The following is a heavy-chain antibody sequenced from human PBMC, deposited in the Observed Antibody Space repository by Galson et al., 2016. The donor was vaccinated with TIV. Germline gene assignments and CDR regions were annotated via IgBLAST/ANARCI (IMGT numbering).Heavy chain of an antibody. V-gene: IGHV1-2*05. D-gene: IGHD2-2*03. CDR3: ARERGPGYCSSTSCYGYYGRVV. Sequence: SVKVSCKASGYTFSDYHMHWVRQAPGQGLEWMGRINPNSGGTEYAQKFQDRVTMTRDTSINTAYMEVSRLRYDDSVIYYCARERGPGYCSSTSCYGYYGRVVWGQGATVTFSS. CDR1: GYTFSDYH. CDR2: INPNSGGT. J-gene: IGHJ6*02.